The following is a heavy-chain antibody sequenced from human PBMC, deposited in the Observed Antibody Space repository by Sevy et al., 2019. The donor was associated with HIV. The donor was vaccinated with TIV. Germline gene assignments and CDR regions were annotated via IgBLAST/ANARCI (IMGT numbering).Heavy chain of an antibody. J-gene: IGHJ4*02. CDR3: AHETFGRFES. CDR2: IKVDGSDK. Sequence: GGSLRLSCAASGFTFSANWMNWVRQAPGKGLEWVANIKVDGSDKHYVDSVEGRFTISSDNAKNLLFLQMNSLRVEDTAVYYCAHETFGRFESWGQGTLVTVSS. CDR1: GFTFSANW. V-gene: IGHV3-7*01. D-gene: IGHD3-16*01.